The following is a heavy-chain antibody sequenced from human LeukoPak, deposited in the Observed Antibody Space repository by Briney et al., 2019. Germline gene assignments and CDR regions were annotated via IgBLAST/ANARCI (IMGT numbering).Heavy chain of an antibody. J-gene: IGHJ5*02. CDR1: GYTFTSYD. V-gene: IGHV1-8*01. D-gene: IGHD1-26*01. Sequence: GASVKVSCKASGYTFTSYDINWVRQAPGQGLEWMGWMNPNSGNTDYAQKLQGRVTMTRNTSISTAYMEMSSLRSEDTAVYYCARAGIVGATNWFDPWGQGTLVTVSS. CDR2: MNPNSGNT. CDR3: ARAGIVGATNWFDP.